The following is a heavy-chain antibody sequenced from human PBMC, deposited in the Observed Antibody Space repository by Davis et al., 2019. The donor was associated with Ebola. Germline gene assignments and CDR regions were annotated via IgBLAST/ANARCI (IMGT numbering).Heavy chain of an antibody. CDR2: IKSKTDGGTT. CDR3: TTGHHTVTHY. CDR1: GFTFSYYY. V-gene: IGHV3-15*01. Sequence: GESLKISCAASGFTFSYYYISWIRQAPGKGLEWVGRIKSKTDGGTTDYAAPVKGRFNISREDSKNTLYLQMNSLKTEDTAVYYCTTGHHTVTHYWGQGTLVTVSS. D-gene: IGHD4-17*01. J-gene: IGHJ4*02.